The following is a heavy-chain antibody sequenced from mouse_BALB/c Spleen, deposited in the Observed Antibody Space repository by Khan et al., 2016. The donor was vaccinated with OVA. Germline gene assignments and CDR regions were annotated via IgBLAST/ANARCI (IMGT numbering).Heavy chain of an antibody. CDR2: ILPGSGRT. D-gene: IGHD1-1*01. Sequence: QVQLQQSGAELMKPGASVKISCKATGYTFSSYWIKWVKQRPGHGLEWIGEILPGSGRTYYNEKFKGKATFTADTSSNTAYIQLSSLTSEDSAFYYCARGNYYGSSSWFAYWGQGTLVTVSA. CDR1: GYTFSSYW. J-gene: IGHJ3*01. V-gene: IGHV1-9*01. CDR3: ARGNYYGSSSWFAY.